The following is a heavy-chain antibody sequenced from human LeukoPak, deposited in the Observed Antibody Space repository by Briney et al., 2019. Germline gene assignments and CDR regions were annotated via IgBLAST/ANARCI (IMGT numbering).Heavy chain of an antibody. J-gene: IGHJ5*02. CDR1: GGSISSYY. D-gene: IGHD6-19*01. V-gene: IGHV4-59*01. CDR3: AGDGPGSGWYGVNWCDP. CDR2: IYYSGST. Sequence: SETLSLTFPVSGGSISSYYWSWLRPPPGKGLAWIGYIYYSGSTNYNPSLKSRVTISVDTSKDQSSLKLSSVTAADTAVYYCAGDGPGSGWYGVNWCDPWGQGTLVTVSS.